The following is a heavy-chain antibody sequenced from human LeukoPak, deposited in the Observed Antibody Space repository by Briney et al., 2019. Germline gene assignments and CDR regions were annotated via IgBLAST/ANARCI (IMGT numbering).Heavy chain of an antibody. CDR1: GGSITSSSW. CDR2: TYHSGDT. Sequence: SETLSLTCAVSGGSITSSSWWSWVRRPPGKGLEWIGETYHSGDTNYNPSLKSRVTMSVDKSKNQFSLKLSSVTAADTAVYYCARVKAVDFDYWGQGTLVTVSS. D-gene: IGHD6-19*01. CDR3: ARVKAVDFDY. V-gene: IGHV4-4*02. J-gene: IGHJ4*02.